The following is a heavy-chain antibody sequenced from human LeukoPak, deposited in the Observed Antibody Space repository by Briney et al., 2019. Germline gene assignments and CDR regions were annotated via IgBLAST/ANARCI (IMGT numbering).Heavy chain of an antibody. Sequence: GGSLRLSCAASGFTVSSNYMSWVRQAPGKGLEWVSVIYSGGSTYYADSVKGRFTISRDNSKNTLYLQMNSLRAEDTAVYYCATAVSTGADFDYWGQGTLVTVSS. CDR1: GFTVSSNY. CDR3: ATAVSTGADFDY. CDR2: IYSGGST. D-gene: IGHD1-14*01. J-gene: IGHJ4*02. V-gene: IGHV3-53*01.